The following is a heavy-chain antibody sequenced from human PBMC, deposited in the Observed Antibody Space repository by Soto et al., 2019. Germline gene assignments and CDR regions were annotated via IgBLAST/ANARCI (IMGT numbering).Heavy chain of an antibody. CDR2: IYWDDDK. CDR3: AHRVLRTVFGLVTTTAIYFDF. V-gene: IGHV2-5*02. J-gene: IGHJ4*02. Sequence: QITLNESGPTQVTPRQTLTLTCTFSGFSLTTSGVGVGWIRQSPGKAPEWLALIYWDDDKRYSPSLKRRLTITKYTSKNQVVLTMADLDPADTVTYYCAHRVLRTVFGLVTTTAIYFDFWGQGTPVAVSS. CDR1: GFSLTTSGVG. D-gene: IGHD3-3*01.